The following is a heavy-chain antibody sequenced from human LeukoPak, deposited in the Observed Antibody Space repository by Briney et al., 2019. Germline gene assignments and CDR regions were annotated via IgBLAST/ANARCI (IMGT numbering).Heavy chain of an antibody. V-gene: IGHV4-34*01. Sequence: SETLSLTCAVYGGSFSGYYWSWIRQPPGKGLEWIGEINHSGSTNYNPSLKSRVTISVDTSKNQFSLKLSSVTAADTAVYYCASRIAVAHFDYWGQGTLVTVSS. CDR2: INHSGST. CDR1: GGSFSGYY. J-gene: IGHJ4*02. D-gene: IGHD6-19*01. CDR3: ASRIAVAHFDY.